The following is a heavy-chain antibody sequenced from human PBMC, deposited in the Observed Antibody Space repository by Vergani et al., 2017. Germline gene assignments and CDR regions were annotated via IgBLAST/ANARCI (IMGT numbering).Heavy chain of an antibody. CDR3: VRDIDAFGY. CDR2: SDHTGNR. V-gene: IGHV4-30-2*06. Sequence: QLQLQESGSGLVKPSQTLSLNCAASGGSISSGAFSWGWIRQSPGKGLEWIGNSDHTGNRYYNPSLQTRVTISLDTSKSQFSLKLTSVTAADTALYYCVRDIDAFGYWGPGTLVTVSS. D-gene: IGHD3-16*01. J-gene: IGHJ4*02. CDR1: GGSISSGAFS.